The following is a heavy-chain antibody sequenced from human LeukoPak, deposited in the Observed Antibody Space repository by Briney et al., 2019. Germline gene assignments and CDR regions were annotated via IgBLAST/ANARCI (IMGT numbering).Heavy chain of an antibody. CDR2: ISWNSGSI. J-gene: IGHJ3*02. D-gene: IGHD3-22*01. CDR1: GFTFDDYA. V-gene: IGHV3-9*01. Sequence: GRSLRLSCAASGFTFDDYAMRWVRQAPGKGLEWVSGISWNSGSIGYADSVKGRFTISRDNAKNSLYLQMNSLRAEDTALYYCAVLGDYYDSSGYYPPGGDAFDIWGQGTMVTVSS. CDR3: AVLGDYYDSSGYYPPGGDAFDI.